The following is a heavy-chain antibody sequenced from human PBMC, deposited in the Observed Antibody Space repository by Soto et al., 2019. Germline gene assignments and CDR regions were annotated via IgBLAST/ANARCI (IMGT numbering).Heavy chain of an antibody. CDR3: ATDAYLDSRGEYYDH. Sequence: QVRLVESGGGAVQPGDSLRLSCDASGFTFSTYALHWVRQAPGKGLEWVAFISYTGANQYYADSVKGRFTVSRDNSKNIATLQMTSHKPEDSAVYYCATDAYLDSRGEYYDHWGQGTLVTVSS. CDR1: GFTFSTYA. V-gene: IGHV3-30-3*01. D-gene: IGHD3-10*01. J-gene: IGHJ4*02. CDR2: ISYTGANQ.